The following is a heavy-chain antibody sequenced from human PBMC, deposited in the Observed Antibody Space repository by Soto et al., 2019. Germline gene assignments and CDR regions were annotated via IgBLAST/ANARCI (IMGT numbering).Heavy chain of an antibody. CDR3: AGTGVPAAQTSYYYYYYMDV. CDR1: GGSISSSSYY. Sequence: QLQLQESGPGLVKPSETLSLTCTVSGGSISSSSYYWGWIRQPPGKGLEWIGSIYYSGSTYYNPSLKSRVTISVDTSKNQFSLKLSSVTAADTAVYYCAGTGVPAAQTSYYYYYYMDVWGKGTTVTVSS. J-gene: IGHJ6*03. D-gene: IGHD2-2*01. V-gene: IGHV4-39*01. CDR2: IYYSGST.